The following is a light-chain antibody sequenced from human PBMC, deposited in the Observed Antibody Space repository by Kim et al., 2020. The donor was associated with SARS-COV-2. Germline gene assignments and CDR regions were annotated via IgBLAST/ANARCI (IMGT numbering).Light chain of an antibody. V-gene: IGKV3-20*01. Sequence: SSPVDRPPLPCRASQGVSSGLLAWYHHKPGQAPRLLIYGASTRATGIPDRFSGSGSGTDFTLTISRLEPEDFAVFYCQKYGSTWTFGQGTKVDIK. CDR1: QGVSSGL. J-gene: IGKJ1*01. CDR2: GAS. CDR3: QKYGSTWT.